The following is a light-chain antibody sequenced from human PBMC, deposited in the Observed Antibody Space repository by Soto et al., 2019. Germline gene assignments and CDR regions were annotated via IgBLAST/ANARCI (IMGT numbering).Light chain of an antibody. CDR3: CSSVGSPNWV. V-gene: IGLV2-23*02. J-gene: IGLJ3*02. CDR1: SSDVGSCNC. CDR2: EVN. Sequence: QSALTQPASVSGSPGQSITISCTGTSSDVGSCNCVSWYHQHPGKAPTLMIYEVNKRPSGISNRFSGSKSGNTASLTTSGLQAEDEADYYCCSSVGSPNWVFGGGTKLTVL.